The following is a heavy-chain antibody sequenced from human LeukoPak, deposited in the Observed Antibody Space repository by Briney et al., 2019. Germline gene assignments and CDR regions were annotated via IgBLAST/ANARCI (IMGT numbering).Heavy chain of an antibody. J-gene: IGHJ4*02. CDR1: GGSISSYY. CDR3: ARGGIAAAGDKEIDY. D-gene: IGHD6-13*01. Sequence: PSETLSLTCTVSGGSISSYYWSWIRQPPGKGLEWIGYIYTSGSTNYNPSLKSRATISVDTSKNQFSLKLSSVTAADTAVYYCARGGIAAAGDKEIDYWGQGTLVTVSS. CDR2: IYTSGST. V-gene: IGHV4-4*09.